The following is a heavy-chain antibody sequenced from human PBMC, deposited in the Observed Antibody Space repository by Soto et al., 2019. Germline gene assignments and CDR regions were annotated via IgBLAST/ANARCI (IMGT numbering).Heavy chain of an antibody. V-gene: IGHV4-4*07. CDR1: GDSVSTYY. CDR3: TKGPNWNYYYYGVDV. D-gene: IGHD1-20*01. CDR2: VYSSGAT. J-gene: IGHJ6*02. Sequence: SATMSLTCRVSGDSVSTYYWSWLRQPAGRGLEWIGRVYSSGATNYNPSLNGRVTMSVGTSRNQFSLRLSSVTAADTAIYYCTKGPNWNYYYYGVDVWGQGTAVTVS.